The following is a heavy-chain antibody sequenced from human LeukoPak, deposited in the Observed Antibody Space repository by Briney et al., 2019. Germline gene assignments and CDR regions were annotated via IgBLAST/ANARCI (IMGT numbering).Heavy chain of an antibody. J-gene: IGHJ5*02. Sequence: SETLSLTCTVSGGSISSSSYYWGWIRQPPGKGLEWIGSIYYSGSTYYNPSLKSRVTISVDTSKNQFPLKLSSVTAADTAVYYCARHARSNSWYRWVWFDPWGQGTLVTVSS. D-gene: IGHD6-13*01. CDR3: ARHARSNSWYRWVWFDP. CDR2: IYYSGST. CDR1: GGSISSSSYY. V-gene: IGHV4-39*01.